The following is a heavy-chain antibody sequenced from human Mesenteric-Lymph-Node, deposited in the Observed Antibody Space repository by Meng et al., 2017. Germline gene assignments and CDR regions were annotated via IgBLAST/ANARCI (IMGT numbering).Heavy chain of an antibody. J-gene: IGHJ4*02. D-gene: IGHD1-26*01. V-gene: IGHV4-34*01. CDR2: INHRGYT. CDR1: GGSFSNFF. CDR3: ARSQWELFDY. Sequence: GSLRLSCAVYGGSFSNFFWIWIRQSPGKGLEWIGEINHRGYTNYDSSLKSRVTISIDNSMNQFSLRLISVTAADTGVYYCARSQWELFDYWGQGTLVTVSS.